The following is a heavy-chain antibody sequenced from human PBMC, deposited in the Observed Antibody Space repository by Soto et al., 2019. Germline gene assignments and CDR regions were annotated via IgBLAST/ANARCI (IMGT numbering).Heavy chain of an antibody. Sequence: SETLSLTCTVSGGSISSSSYYWGWIRQPPGKGLEWIGSIYYSGSTYYNPSLKSRVTISVDTSKNQFSLKLSSVTAADTAVYYCARLAPDSSGYFQGGFYYYYGMDVWGQGTTVTVSS. J-gene: IGHJ6*02. CDR2: IYYSGST. CDR1: GGSISSSSYY. V-gene: IGHV4-39*01. CDR3: ARLAPDSSGYFQGGFYYYYGMDV. D-gene: IGHD3-22*01.